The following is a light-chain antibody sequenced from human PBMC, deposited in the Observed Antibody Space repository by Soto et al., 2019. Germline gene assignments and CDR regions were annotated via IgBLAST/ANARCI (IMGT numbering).Light chain of an antibody. CDR1: SSDIGGYNF. Sequence: QSVLTQPASVSGSPGQSITISCTGTSSDIGGYNFVSWYQHHPGKVPKLMIYEVNNRPSGVSSRFSGSKSGNTASLTISGLQTEDEADYYCSSFTTSSTLVVFGGGTKLTVL. CDR2: EVN. V-gene: IGLV2-14*01. J-gene: IGLJ2*01. CDR3: SSFTTSSTLVV.